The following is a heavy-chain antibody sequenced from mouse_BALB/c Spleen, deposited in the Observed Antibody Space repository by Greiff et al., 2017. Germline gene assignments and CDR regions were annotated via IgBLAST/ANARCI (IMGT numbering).Heavy chain of an antibody. Sequence: EVQLKESGAELVRSGASVKLSCTASGFNIKDYYMHWVKQRPEQGLEWIGWIDPENGDTEYAPKFQGKATMTADTSSNTAYLQLSSLTSEDTAVYSWDACSYRNVWGEGTTVTVSS. V-gene: IGHV14-4*02. CDR1: GFNIKDYY. CDR2: IDPENGDT. J-gene: IGHJ1*01. CDR3: DACSYRNV. D-gene: IGHD3-1*01.